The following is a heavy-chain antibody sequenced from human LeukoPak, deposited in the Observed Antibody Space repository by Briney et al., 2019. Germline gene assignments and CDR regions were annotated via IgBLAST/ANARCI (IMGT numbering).Heavy chain of an antibody. Sequence: PSQTLSLTCTVSGGSISSGSYYWSWIRQPAGKGLEWIGRIYTSGSTNYNPSLKSRVTISVDTSKNQFSPKLGSVTAADTAVYYCARDNYDSSGYYSLRWFDPWGQGTLVTVSS. CDR1: GGSISSGSYY. J-gene: IGHJ5*02. D-gene: IGHD3-22*01. CDR2: IYTSGST. V-gene: IGHV4-61*02. CDR3: ARDNYDSSGYYSLRWFDP.